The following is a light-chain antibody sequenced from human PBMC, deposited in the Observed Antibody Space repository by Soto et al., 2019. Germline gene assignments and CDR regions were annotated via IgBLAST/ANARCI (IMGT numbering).Light chain of an antibody. CDR2: GAS. Sequence: EIVMTQSPATLSVSPGETATLSCRASQSVNNNLAWYQHRPGQAPRLLIYGASTRATGIPARFSGSGFGTEFTLTISSLQSEDFGVYSCLPYNHWHAFGQGTKLELK. J-gene: IGKJ2*01. CDR1: QSVNNN. CDR3: LPYNHWHA. V-gene: IGKV3-15*01.